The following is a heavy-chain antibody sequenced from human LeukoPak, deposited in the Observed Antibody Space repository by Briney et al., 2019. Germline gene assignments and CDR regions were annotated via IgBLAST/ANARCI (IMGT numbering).Heavy chain of an antibody. CDR3: ASGYYDSSGYFSPPDY. V-gene: IGHV4-59*01. CDR1: GSSISSYY. Sequence: KPSETLSLTCTVSGSSISSYYWSWIRQPPGKGLEWIGYIYCSGSTNYNPSLKSRVTISVDTSKNQFSLKLSSVTAADTAVYYCASGYYDSSGYFSPPDYWGQGTLVTVSS. D-gene: IGHD3-22*01. J-gene: IGHJ4*02. CDR2: IYCSGST.